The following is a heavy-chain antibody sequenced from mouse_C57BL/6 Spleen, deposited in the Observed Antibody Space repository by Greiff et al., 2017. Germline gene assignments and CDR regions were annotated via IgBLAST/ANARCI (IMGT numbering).Heavy chain of an antibody. CDR1: GYTFTSYG. D-gene: IGHD2-4*01. J-gene: IGHJ3*01. Sequence: VQLVESGAELARPGASVKLSCKASGYTFTSYGISWVKQRTGQGLEWIGEIYPRSGNTYYNEKFKGKATLTADKSSSTAYMELRSLTSEDSAVYFTARGGYYDYDGAWFAYWGQGTLVTVAA. V-gene: IGHV1-81*01. CDR3: ARGGYYDYDGAWFAY. CDR2: IYPRSGNT.